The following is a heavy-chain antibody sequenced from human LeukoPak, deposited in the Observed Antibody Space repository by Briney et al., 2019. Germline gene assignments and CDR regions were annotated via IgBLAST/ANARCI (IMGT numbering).Heavy chain of an antibody. CDR2: INSNSGNT. D-gene: IGHD5-18*01. V-gene: IGHV3-23*01. CDR3: AKGGYSYGYFDY. Sequence: GGSLRLSCAASGFTFSSYGMGWGRQAPGKGLEWVSVINSNSGNTFYADSVKGRFTISRDNSKNTLYLQMNSLRAEDTAVYYCAKGGYSYGYFDYWGQGILVTVSS. CDR1: GFTFSSYG. J-gene: IGHJ4*02.